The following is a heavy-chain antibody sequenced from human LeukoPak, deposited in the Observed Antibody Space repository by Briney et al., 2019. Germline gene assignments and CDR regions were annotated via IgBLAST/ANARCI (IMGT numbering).Heavy chain of an antibody. CDR2: IYSGGST. CDR1: GFTVSSNY. J-gene: IGHJ6*02. CDR3: AGVIAARPYYYHGMDV. D-gene: IGHD6-6*01. V-gene: IGHV3-53*01. Sequence: GGSLRLSCAASGFTVSSNYMSWVRQAPGKGLEWVSVIYSGGSTYYADSVKGRFTISRDNSKNTLYLQMSSLRAEDTAVYYCAGVIAARPYYYHGMDVWGQGTTVTVSS.